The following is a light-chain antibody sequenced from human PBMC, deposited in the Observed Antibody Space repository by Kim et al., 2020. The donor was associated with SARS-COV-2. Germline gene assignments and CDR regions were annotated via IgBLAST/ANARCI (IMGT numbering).Light chain of an antibody. Sequence: DIQMTQSPPSLSASVGDRVTITCRASQSISYYLNWYQQTPGKAPKLLISGAASLLSGVPSRFSGSGSGTDFTLTISSLEPEDSATYYCQHSYTTPPTFGGGTKVDI. J-gene: IGKJ4*01. V-gene: IGKV1-39*01. CDR3: QHSYTTPPT. CDR1: QSISYY. CDR2: GAA.